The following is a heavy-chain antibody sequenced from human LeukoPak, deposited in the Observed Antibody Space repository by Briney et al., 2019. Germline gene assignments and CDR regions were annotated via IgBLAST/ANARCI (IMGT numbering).Heavy chain of an antibody. CDR2: INPNSGGT. Sequence: ASVKVSCRALGYIFTDYYIYWVRQAPGQGLEWMGWINPNSGGTNYAQKFQGRVTMTRDTSISTAYMELSRLRSDDTAVYYCARERGYSYGYDYWGQGTLVTVSS. V-gene: IGHV1-2*02. D-gene: IGHD5-18*01. J-gene: IGHJ4*02. CDR1: GYIFTDYY. CDR3: ARERGYSYGYDY.